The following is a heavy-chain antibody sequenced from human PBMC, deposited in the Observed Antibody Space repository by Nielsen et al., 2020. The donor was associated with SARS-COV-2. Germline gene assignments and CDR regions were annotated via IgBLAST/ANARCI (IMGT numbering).Heavy chain of an antibody. CDR2: ISSSSSYI. CDR3: ARGTGYSSSWYTYFDY. Sequence: GESLKISCAAPGFTFSSYSMNWVRQAPGKGLEWVSSISSSSSYIYYADSVKGRFTISRDNAKNSLYLQMNSLRAEDTAVYYCARGTGYSSSWYTYFDYWGQGTLVTVSS. D-gene: IGHD6-13*01. J-gene: IGHJ4*02. CDR1: GFTFSSYS. V-gene: IGHV3-21*04.